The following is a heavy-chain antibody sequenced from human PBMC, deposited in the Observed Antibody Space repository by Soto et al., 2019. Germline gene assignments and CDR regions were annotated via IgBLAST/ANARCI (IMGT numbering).Heavy chain of an antibody. J-gene: IGHJ4*02. D-gene: IGHD3-22*01. CDR1: GGSSISGGYC. CDR2: IYYSGST. V-gene: IGHV4-31*03. Sequence: TLSLTCTVSGGSSISGGYCWSWIRKHPGKGLEWIGYIYYSGSTYYNPSLKSRVTISVDTSKNQFSLKLSSVTAADTAVYYCARFYDSSGWYYFDYWGQGTLVTVSS. CDR3: ARFYDSSGWYYFDY.